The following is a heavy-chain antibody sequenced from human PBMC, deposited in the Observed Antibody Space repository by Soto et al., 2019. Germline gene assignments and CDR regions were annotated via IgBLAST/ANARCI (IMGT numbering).Heavy chain of an antibody. V-gene: IGHV4-30-4*01. CDR1: GGSISSGDYY. CDR3: ARALIQLWPHYYYGMDV. Sequence: PSETLSLTCTVSGGSISSGDYYWSWIRQPPGKGLEWIGYIYYSGTTYCNPSLKSRVTISVDTSKNQFSLKVSSVTAADTAVYYCARALIQLWPHYYYGMDVWGQGTTVTVSS. J-gene: IGHJ6*02. CDR2: IYYSGTT. D-gene: IGHD5-18*01.